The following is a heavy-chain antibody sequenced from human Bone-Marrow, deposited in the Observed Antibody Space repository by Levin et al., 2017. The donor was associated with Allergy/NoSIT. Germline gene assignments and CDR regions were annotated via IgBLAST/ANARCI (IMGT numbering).Heavy chain of an antibody. CDR2: VYYSGST. CDR3: ATLRYFDHNENDY. CDR1: GDSVNSGSYY. V-gene: IGHV4-61*01. Sequence: SETLSLTCSVSGDSVNSGSYYWSWIRQPPGKGLEWIGFVYYSGSTNYNPSLKSRVTMSIDTSKNQFSLKLRSVTAADTAVYYCATLRYFDHNENDYWGQGALVTVSS. J-gene: IGHJ4*02. D-gene: IGHD3-9*01.